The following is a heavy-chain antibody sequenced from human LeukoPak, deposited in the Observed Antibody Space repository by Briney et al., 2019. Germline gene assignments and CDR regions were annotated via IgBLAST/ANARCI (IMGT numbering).Heavy chain of an antibody. J-gene: IGHJ4*02. CDR1: GFTFGSYA. CDR3: AKLDGSGSYYSGLDY. V-gene: IGHV3-23*01. CDR2: ISWSGYIT. D-gene: IGHD3-10*01. Sequence: GGSLRLSCAASGFTFGSYAMSWVRQAPGKCLEWVSAISWSGYITKYGESVKGRYTISRDNSNTTVYLQMNSLRAEDTAIYYCAKLDGSGSYYSGLDYWGQGTLVTVSS.